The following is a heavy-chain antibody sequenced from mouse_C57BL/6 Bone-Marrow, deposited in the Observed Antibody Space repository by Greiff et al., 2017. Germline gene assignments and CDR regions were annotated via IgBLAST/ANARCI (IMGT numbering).Heavy chain of an antibody. CDR2: IDPENGDT. J-gene: IGHJ1*03. CDR3: TTSLYGSSARWYFDV. CDR1: GFNIKDDY. D-gene: IGHD1-1*01. V-gene: IGHV14-4*01. Sequence: VQLQQSGAELVRPGASVKLSCTASGFNIKDDYMHWVKQRPEQGLEWIGWIDPENGDTEYASKFQGKATITADTSSNTAYLQLSRLPSEDTAVYYCTTSLYGSSARWYFDVWGTGTTVTVSS.